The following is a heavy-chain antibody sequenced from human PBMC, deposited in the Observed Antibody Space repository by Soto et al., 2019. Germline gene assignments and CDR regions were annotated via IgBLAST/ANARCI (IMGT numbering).Heavy chain of an antibody. CDR2: IKTYSDRT. Sequence: QVQLVQSGAEMKNPGASVKVSCKASGYTFINYGISWVRQAPGQGLGWLGGIKTYSDRTNYAQEFQGRVSMTTEKSTSTVYMELRSLRSGDTALYYCARDYTGRGYFDHWGQGSLVTVSS. CDR1: GYTFINYG. J-gene: IGHJ4*02. V-gene: IGHV1-18*04. D-gene: IGHD2-8*02. CDR3: ARDYTGRGYFDH.